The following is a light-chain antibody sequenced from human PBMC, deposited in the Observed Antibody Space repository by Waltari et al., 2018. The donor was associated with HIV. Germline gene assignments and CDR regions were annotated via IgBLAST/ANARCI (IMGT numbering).Light chain of an antibody. J-gene: IGLJ2*01. Sequence: QSVLTQPPSVSGAPGQRVTLTCTGSNSNLGAGYAVHWYQHLPGAAPKLLIYDINNRPSGVPDRFSGSKSGTSASLAITGLQVEDEGDYFCQSYDSSLNVIFGGGTKLTVL. CDR3: QSYDSSLNVI. CDR2: DIN. V-gene: IGLV1-40*01. CDR1: NSNLGAGYA.